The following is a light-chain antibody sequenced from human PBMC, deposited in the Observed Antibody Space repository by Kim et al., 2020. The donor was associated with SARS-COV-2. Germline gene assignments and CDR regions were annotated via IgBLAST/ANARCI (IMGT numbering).Light chain of an antibody. CDR1: QTIDRY. CDR2: DAY. CDR3: PQRSDWPT. J-gene: IGKJ3*01. Sequence: SLSQEQKAPLSCRARQTIDRYLVVYQQKPGQAPRLLIYDAYTRATGVPASFSGSGSGTDVTLTNSSLEPEDVAVYYCPQRSDWPTFGPGTKVDIK. V-gene: IGKV3-11*01.